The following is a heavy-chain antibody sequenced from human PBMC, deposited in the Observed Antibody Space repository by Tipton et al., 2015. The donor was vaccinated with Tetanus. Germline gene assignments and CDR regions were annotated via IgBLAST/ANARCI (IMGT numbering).Heavy chain of an antibody. V-gene: IGHV4-31*02. Sequence: SGGSITSDNHYWSWIRQPPGKGLEWIGYIYHSGSTYYNASLKSRLDISLDTSKNQSSLRLTSVTVADTAVYYCARDSGIASAGLWFDPWGQGTLVTVSS. CDR3: ARDSGIASAGLWFDP. CDR2: IYHSGST. CDR1: GGSITSDNHY. D-gene: IGHD6-13*01. J-gene: IGHJ5*02.